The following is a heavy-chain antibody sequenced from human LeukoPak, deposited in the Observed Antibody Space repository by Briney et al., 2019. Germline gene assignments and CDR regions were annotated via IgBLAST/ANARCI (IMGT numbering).Heavy chain of an antibody. V-gene: IGHV4-4*07. Sequence: PSETLSLTCTVSGGSISSYYWSWIGQPAGKRLEWIGRIYTSGSTNYNPSLKSRVTMSVDTSKNQFSLKLSSVTAADTAVYYCARRSSVGAFDYWGQGTLVTVSS. D-gene: IGHD1-26*01. J-gene: IGHJ4*02. CDR1: GGSISSYY. CDR3: ARRSSVGAFDY. CDR2: IYTSGST.